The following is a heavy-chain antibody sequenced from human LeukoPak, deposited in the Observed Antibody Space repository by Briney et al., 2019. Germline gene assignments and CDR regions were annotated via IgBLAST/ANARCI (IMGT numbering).Heavy chain of an antibody. Sequence: SETLSLTCAVYGGSFSGYYWSWIRQPPGKGLEWMGEINHSGSTNYNPSLKSRVTISVDTSKNQFSLKLSSVTAADTAVYYCARDALRGYCSSTSCRYWYFDLWGRGTLVTVSS. D-gene: IGHD2-2*01. J-gene: IGHJ2*01. CDR3: ARDALRGYCSSTSCRYWYFDL. V-gene: IGHV4-34*01. CDR1: GGSFSGYY. CDR2: INHSGST.